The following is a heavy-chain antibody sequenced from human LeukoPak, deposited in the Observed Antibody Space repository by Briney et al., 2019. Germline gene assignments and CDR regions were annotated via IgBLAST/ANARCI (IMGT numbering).Heavy chain of an antibody. CDR1: GGTFSSYA. Sequence: PGASVKVSCKASGGTFSSYAISWVRQAPGQGLEWMGGIIPIFGTANYAQKCQGRVTITADESTSTAYMELSSLRSEHTAVYHCARGGGGYTYGYWGQGTLVPVSS. CDR2: IIPIFGTA. CDR3: ARGGGGYTYGY. J-gene: IGHJ4*02. D-gene: IGHD5-24*01. V-gene: IGHV1-69*13.